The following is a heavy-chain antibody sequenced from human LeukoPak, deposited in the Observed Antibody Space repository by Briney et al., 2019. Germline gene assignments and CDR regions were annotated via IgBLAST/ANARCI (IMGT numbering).Heavy chain of an antibody. Sequence: ASVKVSCKVSGYTLTELSMHWVRQAPGKGLEWMGGFDPEDGETIYAQKFQGRVTMTEDTSTDTAYMELSSLRSEDTAVYYCATDSGVGATRTFDYRGQGTLVTVSS. J-gene: IGHJ4*02. CDR2: FDPEDGET. CDR3: ATDSGVGATRTFDY. CDR1: GYTLTELS. D-gene: IGHD1-26*01. V-gene: IGHV1-24*01.